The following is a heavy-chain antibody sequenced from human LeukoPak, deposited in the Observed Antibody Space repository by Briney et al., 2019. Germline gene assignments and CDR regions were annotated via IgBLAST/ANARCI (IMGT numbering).Heavy chain of an antibody. Sequence: ASVKVSCKASGYTFTSYGISWVRQAPGQGLEWMGWISAYNGNTNYAQKFQGRVTMTRDTSISTAYMELSRLRSDDTAVYYCAREIGAYGDSNNGWGQGTLVTVSS. J-gene: IGHJ4*02. D-gene: IGHD4-17*01. V-gene: IGHV1-18*01. CDR2: ISAYNGNT. CDR1: GYTFTSYG. CDR3: AREIGAYGDSNNG.